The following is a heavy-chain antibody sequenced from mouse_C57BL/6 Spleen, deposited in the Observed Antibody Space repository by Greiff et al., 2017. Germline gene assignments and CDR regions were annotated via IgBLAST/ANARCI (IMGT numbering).Heavy chain of an antibody. CDR2: INPSSGYT. D-gene: IGHD2-3*01. CDR1: GYTFISYT. CDR3: ARYDGYYAMDY. J-gene: IGHJ4*01. Sequence: VQLQQSGAELARPGASVKMSCKASGYTFISYTMHWVKQRPGQGLEWIGYINPSSGYTKYNQKFKDKATLTADKSSSTAYMQLSSLTSEDSAVYYCARYDGYYAMDYWGQGTSVTVSS. V-gene: IGHV1-4*01.